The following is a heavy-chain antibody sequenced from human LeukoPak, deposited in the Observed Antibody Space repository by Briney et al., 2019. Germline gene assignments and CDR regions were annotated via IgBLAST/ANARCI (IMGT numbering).Heavy chain of an antibody. CDR3: ASYYDILTGPNWYFDL. Sequence: SETLSLTCTVSGGSISSGDYYWSWIRQPPGKGLEWIGYIYYSGSTYYNPSLKSRVTISVDTSKNQFSLKLSSVTAADTAVYYCASYYDILTGPNWYFDLWGRGTLVTVSS. J-gene: IGHJ2*01. V-gene: IGHV4-30-4*01. CDR2: IYYSGST. D-gene: IGHD3-9*01. CDR1: GGSISSGDYY.